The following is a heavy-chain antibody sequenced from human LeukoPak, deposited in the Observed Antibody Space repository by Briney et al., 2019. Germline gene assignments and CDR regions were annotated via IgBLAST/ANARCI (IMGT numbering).Heavy chain of an antibody. J-gene: IGHJ4*02. Sequence: PGGSLRLSCAASGFTFSSYSMNWVRQAPGKGQEWVSYISSSSSTIYYAGSVKGRFTISRDNAKNSLFLQMNSLRAEDTAVYYCARSRGSSGSYPFDYWGQGTLVTVSS. V-gene: IGHV3-48*01. CDR1: GFTFSSYS. CDR3: ARSRGSSGSYPFDY. D-gene: IGHD1-26*01. CDR2: ISSSSSTI.